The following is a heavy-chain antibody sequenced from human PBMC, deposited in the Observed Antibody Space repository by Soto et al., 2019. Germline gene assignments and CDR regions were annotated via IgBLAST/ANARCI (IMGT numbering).Heavy chain of an antibody. CDR2: IYHSGST. CDR3: ARTYYYDSSGLNWFDP. V-gene: IGHV4-38-2*01. CDR1: GYSISSGYY. D-gene: IGHD3-22*01. J-gene: IGHJ5*02. Sequence: SETLSLTCAVSGYSISSGYYWGWIRQPPGKGLEWIGSIYHSGSTYYNPSPKSRVTISVDTSKNQFSLKLSSVTAADTAVYYCARTYYYDSSGLNWFDPRAQRTPVTVSS.